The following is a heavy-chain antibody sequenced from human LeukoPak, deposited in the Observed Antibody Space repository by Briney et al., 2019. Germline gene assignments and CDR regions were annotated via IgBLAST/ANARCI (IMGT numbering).Heavy chain of an antibody. J-gene: IGHJ4*02. D-gene: IGHD3-22*01. CDR2: INPGDSET. Sequence: GESLKISCKGSGYSSTSYWIGWVRQMPGKGLEWIGIINPGDSETLYSPSFQGQVTISADKSISTAYLQWSSLKASDTAMYYCARTTYYYDSSGYYGFDYWGQGTLVTVSS. CDR3: ARTTYYYDSSGYYGFDY. V-gene: IGHV5-51*01. CDR1: GYSSTSYW.